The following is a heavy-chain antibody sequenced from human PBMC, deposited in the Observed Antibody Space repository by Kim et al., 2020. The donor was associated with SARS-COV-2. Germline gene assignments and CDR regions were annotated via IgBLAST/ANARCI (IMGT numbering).Heavy chain of an antibody. CDR1: GGSISSYY. CDR3: ARAMITFGGGFDP. J-gene: IGHJ5*02. V-gene: IGHV4-59*13. Sequence: SETLSLTCTVSGGSISSYYWSWIRQPPGKGLEWIGYIYYSGSTNYNPSLKSRVTISVDTSKNQFSLKLSSVTAADTAVYYCARAMITFGGGFDPWGQGTLVTVSS. CDR2: IYYSGST. D-gene: IGHD3-16*01.